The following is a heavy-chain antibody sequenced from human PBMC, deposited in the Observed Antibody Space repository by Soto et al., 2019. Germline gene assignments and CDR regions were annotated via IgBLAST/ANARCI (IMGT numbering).Heavy chain of an antibody. V-gene: IGHV1-8*01. CDR1: GYTFTSYN. Sequence: ASVKVSCKASGYTFTSYNVNWARQATGQGLEWMGWMNPNSGNTGYAQKFQGRVTLTRNTSISTAYMEVSSLRSEDTAVYYCARDLQNNWFDPWGQGTLVTVSS. CDR2: MNPNSGNT. CDR3: ARDLQNNWFDP. J-gene: IGHJ5*02. D-gene: IGHD4-4*01.